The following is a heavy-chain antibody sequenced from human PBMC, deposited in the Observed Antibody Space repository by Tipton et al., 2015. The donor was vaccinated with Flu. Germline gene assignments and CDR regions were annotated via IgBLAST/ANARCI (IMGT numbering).Heavy chain of an antibody. J-gene: IGHJ4*02. V-gene: IGHV1-69*18. Sequence: VQLVQSGAEVKKPGSSVKVSCKASGGTFSSYAISWVRQVPGQGLEWMGRIIPIFGTANYAQKFQGRVTITADESTSTAYMELSSLRSEDTAVYYCARVGGDYYDSSGYERLDYWGQGTLVTVSS. CDR1: GGTFSSYA. CDR2: IIPIFGTA. D-gene: IGHD3-22*01. CDR3: ARVGGDYYDSSGYERLDY.